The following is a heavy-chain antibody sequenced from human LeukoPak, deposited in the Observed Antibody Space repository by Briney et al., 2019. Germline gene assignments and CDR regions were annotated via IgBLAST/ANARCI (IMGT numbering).Heavy chain of an antibody. V-gene: IGHV1-69*13. CDR3: ARANMVRGVGSFFDRNWFDP. CDR2: IIPIFGIS. J-gene: IGHJ5*02. D-gene: IGHD3-10*01. CDR1: GGTFSNYA. Sequence: GASVKVSCKASGGTFSNYAISWVRQAPGQGLEWMGGIIPIFGISNYAQNFQGRVTITADESTTTAYMELSRLRSDDTAVYYCARANMVRGVGSFFDRNWFDPWGQGTLVTVSS.